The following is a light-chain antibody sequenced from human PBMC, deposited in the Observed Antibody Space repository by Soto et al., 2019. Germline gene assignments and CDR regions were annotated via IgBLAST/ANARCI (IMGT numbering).Light chain of an antibody. CDR3: SSYTGSTNYV. Sequence: QSALTQPPSASGSPGQSVTISCTGTSSDVGSYNSVSWYQHHPGTAPRLIIYEVNKRPSGVPDRFSGSKSANTASLTVSGLQAEDEADYYCSSYTGSTNYVFGTGTKLTVL. CDR2: EVN. CDR1: SSDVGSYNS. V-gene: IGLV2-8*01. J-gene: IGLJ1*01.